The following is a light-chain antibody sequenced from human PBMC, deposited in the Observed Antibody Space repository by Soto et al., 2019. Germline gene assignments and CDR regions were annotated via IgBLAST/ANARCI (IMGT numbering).Light chain of an antibody. J-gene: IGLJ1*01. Sequence: QSALGQPASVSWSPGHSITISCTGTSSDVGGYNYVSWYQQHPGKAPKLMIYDVSDRPSGVSDRFSGSKSDNTASLTISGLQAEEEADYYCSSYTTSTNYVFGTGTKVTVL. CDR2: DVS. V-gene: IGLV2-14*01. CDR3: SSYTTSTNYV. CDR1: SSDVGGYNY.